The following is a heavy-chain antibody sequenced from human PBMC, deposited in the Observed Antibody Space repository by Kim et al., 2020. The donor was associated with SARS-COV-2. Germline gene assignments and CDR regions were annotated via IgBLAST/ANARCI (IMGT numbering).Heavy chain of an antibody. V-gene: IGHV1-69*13. D-gene: IGHD5-12*01. CDR3: ARAMATMPNYYYYYGMDV. CDR2: IIPIFGTA. Sequence: SVKVSCKASGGTFSSYAISWVRQAPGQGLEWMGGIIPIFGTANYAQKFQGRVTITADESTSTAYMELSSLRSEDTAVYYCARAMATMPNYYYYYGMDVWGQGTTVTVSS. J-gene: IGHJ6*02. CDR1: GGTFSSYA.